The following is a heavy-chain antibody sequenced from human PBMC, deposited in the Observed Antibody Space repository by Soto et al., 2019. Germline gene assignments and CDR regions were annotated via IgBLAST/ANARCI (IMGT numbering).Heavy chain of an antibody. CDR1: GGSLNTRDYY. J-gene: IGHJ4*02. Sequence: LSLTSPLSGGSLNTRDYYWTWLRPSPGKGLEWIWYISNSGSTGYNPSLKTRLSMSVDRSKNQFTLRLTSVTAADTAVYFCATESGSTYGYFDHWGQGTQVTVSS. CDR3: ATESGSTYGYFDH. CDR2: ISNSGST. V-gene: IGHV4-30-4*01. D-gene: IGHD5-18*01.